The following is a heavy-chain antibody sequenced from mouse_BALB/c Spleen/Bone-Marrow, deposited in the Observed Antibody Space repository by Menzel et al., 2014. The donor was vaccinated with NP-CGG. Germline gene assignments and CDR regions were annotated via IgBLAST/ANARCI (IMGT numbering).Heavy chain of an antibody. V-gene: IGHV5-6-5*01. CDR1: GFTFSSYA. CDR2: ISSGGST. J-gene: IGHJ4*01. Sequence: EVQLVESGGGLVKPGGSLKLSCAASGFTFSSYAMSWVRQTPVKRLEWVASISSGGSTYYPDSVKGRFTISRDNARNILYLQMSSLRSEDTAMYYCAREGGTTAHYYAMDYWGQGTSVTVSS. CDR3: AREGGTTAHYYAMDY. D-gene: IGHD1-2*01.